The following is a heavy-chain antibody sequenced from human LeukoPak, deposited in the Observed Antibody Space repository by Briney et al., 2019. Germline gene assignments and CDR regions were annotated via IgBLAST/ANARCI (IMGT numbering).Heavy chain of an antibody. CDR2: IYHSGST. CDR3: ARGEEHGSGTVHFDY. Sequence: SETLSLTCAVSGGSISSSNWWSWVRQPPGKGLEWIGEIYHSGSTNYNPSLNSRVTISVDKSKNQFSLKLSSVTAADTAVYYCARGEEHGSGTVHFDYWGQGTLVIVAP. J-gene: IGHJ4*02. V-gene: IGHV4-4*02. D-gene: IGHD3-10*01. CDR1: GGSISSSNW.